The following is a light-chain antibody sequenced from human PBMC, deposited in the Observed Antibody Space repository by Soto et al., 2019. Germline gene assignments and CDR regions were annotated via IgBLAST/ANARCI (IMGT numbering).Light chain of an antibody. CDR1: QGISSY. Sequence: DIQMTQSPSSLSASVGDRVTITCRASQGISSYLAWYQQKPGKAPKRLIYAASSLQSGVPSTFSGCGSGTEFTLTISSLQPEDFATYYCLQHNSYPITFGQGTRLEIK. CDR2: AAS. V-gene: IGKV1-17*01. CDR3: LQHNSYPIT. J-gene: IGKJ5*01.